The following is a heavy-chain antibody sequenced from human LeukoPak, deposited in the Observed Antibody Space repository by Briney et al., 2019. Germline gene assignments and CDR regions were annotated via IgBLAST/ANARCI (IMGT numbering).Heavy chain of an antibody. CDR1: GYSISSGYY. CDR3: ARHHSGYSSSWPTEYFQH. CDR2: IYYSGST. Sequence: SETLSLTCAVSGYSISSGYYWGWIRQPPGKGLEWIGSIYYSGSTYYNPSLKSRVTISVDTSKNQFSLKLSSVTAADTAVYYCARHHSGYSSSWPTEYFQHWGQGTLVTVSS. V-gene: IGHV4-38-2*01. J-gene: IGHJ1*01. D-gene: IGHD6-13*01.